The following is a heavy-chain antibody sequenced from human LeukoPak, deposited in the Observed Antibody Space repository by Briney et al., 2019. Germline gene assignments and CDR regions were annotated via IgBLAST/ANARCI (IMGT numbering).Heavy chain of an antibody. Sequence: GGSLRLSCAASGFTFSSYSMNWVRQAPGKGLEWVSSISSSSSYIYYADSVKGRFTNSRDNAKNSLYLQMNSLRAEDTAVYYCARDSSSWYYYYYGMDVWGQGTTVTVSS. CDR3: ARDSSSWYYYYYGMDV. V-gene: IGHV3-21*01. CDR2: ISSSSSYI. J-gene: IGHJ6*02. CDR1: GFTFSSYS. D-gene: IGHD6-13*01.